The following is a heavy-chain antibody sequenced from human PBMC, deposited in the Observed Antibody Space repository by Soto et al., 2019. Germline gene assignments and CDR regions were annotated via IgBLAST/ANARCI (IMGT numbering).Heavy chain of an antibody. V-gene: IGHV1-18*01. D-gene: IGHD1-1*01. Sequence: QVHLVQSGAEVKKPGASVKVSYTASGYTFTKHSITWVRQAPGQGLEWMGWISAHNGNTDYAQKLQGRVIVTRDTSTSTSYMELRSLRSDDTAVYYCARGRYGDYWGQGALVTVSS. CDR1: GYTFTKHS. CDR2: ISAHNGNT. J-gene: IGHJ4*02. CDR3: ARGRYGDY.